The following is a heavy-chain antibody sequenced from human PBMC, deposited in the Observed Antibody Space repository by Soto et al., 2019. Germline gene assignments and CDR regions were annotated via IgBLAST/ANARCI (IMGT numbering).Heavy chain of an antibody. CDR1: GFTFGGYS. J-gene: IGHJ6*02. CDR2: ISSSSSYR. D-gene: IGHD3-10*01. Sequence: GGSQRLSCGASGFTFGGYSVNWVRQAPGKGLEWVSSISSSSSYRYYADSVKGRFTISRDNAKNSLYLQMNSLRDEDTAVYYCARPGSGSYSGMDVWGQGTTVTSP. CDR3: ARPGSGSYSGMDV. V-gene: IGHV3-21*01.